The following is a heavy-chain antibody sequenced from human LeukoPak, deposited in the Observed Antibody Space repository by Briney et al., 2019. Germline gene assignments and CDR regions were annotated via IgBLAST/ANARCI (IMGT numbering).Heavy chain of an antibody. CDR1: GGSISGSY. CDR3: ARWGYESSGYYRPFDY. Sequence: MPSETLSLTCTVSGGSISGSYWSWVRQPPGKGVDYIGYIYYSGTTNYNPSLKSRVTISLNTSKNQFSLKLSSVTAADTAVYYCARWGYESSGYYRPFDYWGQGTLVTVSS. V-gene: IGHV4-59*01. D-gene: IGHD3-22*01. J-gene: IGHJ4*02. CDR2: IYYSGTT.